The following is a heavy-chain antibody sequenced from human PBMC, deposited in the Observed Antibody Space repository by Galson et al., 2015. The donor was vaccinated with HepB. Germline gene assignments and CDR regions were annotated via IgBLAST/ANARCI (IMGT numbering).Heavy chain of an antibody. CDR1: GFTVSSNY. D-gene: IGHD1-26*01. CDR2: IYSGGST. Sequence: LRLSCAASGFTVSSNYMSWVRQAPGKGLEWVSVIYSGGSTYYADSVKGRFTISRDNSKNTLYPQMNSLRAEDTAVYYCARDPSGSYPTRNYFDYWGQGTLVTVSS. CDR3: ARDPSGSYPTRNYFDY. J-gene: IGHJ4*02. V-gene: IGHV3-66*01.